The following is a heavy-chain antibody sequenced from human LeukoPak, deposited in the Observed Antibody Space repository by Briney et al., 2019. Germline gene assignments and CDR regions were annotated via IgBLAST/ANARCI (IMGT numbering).Heavy chain of an antibody. V-gene: IGHV3-15*01. CDR1: GFTFSNAW. CDR2: IKSKTDGGAT. J-gene: IGHJ3*02. Sequence: GGSLRLSCAASGFTFSNAWMSWVRQAPGKGLEWVGRIKSKTDGGATDYAAPVKGRFTISRDDSKNTLYLQMNSLKTEDTAVYYCARVGIVVVVAYAFDIWGQGTMVTVSS. CDR3: ARVGIVVVVAYAFDI. D-gene: IGHD2-15*01.